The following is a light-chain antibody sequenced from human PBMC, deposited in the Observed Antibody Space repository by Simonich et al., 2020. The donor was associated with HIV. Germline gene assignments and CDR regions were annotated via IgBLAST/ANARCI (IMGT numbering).Light chain of an antibody. CDR1: SSNIGSNT. Sequence: QSVLTQPPSASGTPGQRVTISCSGSSSNIGSNTVNWYQQLPGTAPKLLIYRKNQRPSGVPDRFLGPKSGTAASLAISGLQSEDEADYYCAAWDDSLNGHVIFGGGTKLTVL. J-gene: IGLJ2*01. V-gene: IGLV1-44*01. CDR2: RKN. CDR3: AAWDDSLNGHVI.